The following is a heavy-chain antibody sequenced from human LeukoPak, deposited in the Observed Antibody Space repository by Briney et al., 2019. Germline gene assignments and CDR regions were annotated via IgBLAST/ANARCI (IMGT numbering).Heavy chain of an antibody. V-gene: IGHV1-46*01. CDR1: GYTFTSYY. CDR3: ARVSLNWNDQAAFDY. D-gene: IGHD1-20*01. CDR2: INPSGGST. J-gene: IGHJ4*02. Sequence: GASVKVSCKASGYTFTSYYMHWVRQAPGPGLEWMGLINPSGGSTSYAQKFQGRVTMTRDMSTSTVYMELSSLRSEDTAVYYCARVSLNWNDQAAFDYWGQGTLVTVSS.